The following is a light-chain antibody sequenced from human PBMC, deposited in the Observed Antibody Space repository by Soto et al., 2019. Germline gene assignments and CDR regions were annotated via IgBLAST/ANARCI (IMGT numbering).Light chain of an antibody. CDR3: QQYANSPNT. Sequence: EVVLTQSPGTLSLSPGDRGTLSCRASQGVSSLLAWYQQKPGQAPRLLIYGGSSRAAGIPARFSAIGSGTDYPLTISRVEPEDFAVYYCQQYANSPNTFGQGTRL. V-gene: IGKV3-20*01. CDR1: QGVSSL. CDR2: GGS. J-gene: IGKJ5*01.